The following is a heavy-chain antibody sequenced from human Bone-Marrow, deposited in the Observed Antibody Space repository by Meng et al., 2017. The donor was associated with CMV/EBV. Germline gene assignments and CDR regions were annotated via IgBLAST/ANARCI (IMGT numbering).Heavy chain of an antibody. D-gene: IGHD5-24*01. Sequence: VSGGSISSSNWWSWVRQPPGKGLEWIGYIYYTGSTYYNPSLRSRVSMSVDTSKNHFSLILTSVTAADTAVYYCARDSDGYNSGFFDYWGLGTLVTVSS. CDR3: ARDSDGYNSGFFDY. CDR1: GGSISSSNW. V-gene: IGHV4-4*02. CDR2: IYYTGST. J-gene: IGHJ4*02.